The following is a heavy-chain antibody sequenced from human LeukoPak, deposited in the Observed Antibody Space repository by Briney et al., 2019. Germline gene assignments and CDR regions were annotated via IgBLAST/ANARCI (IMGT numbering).Heavy chain of an antibody. D-gene: IGHD6-19*01. CDR2: IWFDGKNT. V-gene: IGHV3-33*01. Sequence: PGGSLRLSCAAPGFTFSTHAMHWVRQAPAKGLEWVAMIWFDGKNTHYVDSVKGRFTISRDNSKNTVDLRMNSLRAEDTAVYYCTRDPPSSGWSFDYWGQGTLVTVSS. CDR1: GFTFSTHA. CDR3: TRDPPSSGWSFDY. J-gene: IGHJ4*02.